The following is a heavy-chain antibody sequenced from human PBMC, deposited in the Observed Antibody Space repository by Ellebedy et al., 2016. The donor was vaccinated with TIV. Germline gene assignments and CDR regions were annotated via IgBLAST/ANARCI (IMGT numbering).Heavy chain of an antibody. D-gene: IGHD6-13*01. CDR1: GYTFSSYG. V-gene: IGHV1-18*01. CDR2: ISAYNGNT. Sequence: AASVKVSCKASGYTFSSYGISWVRQAPGQGLEWMGWISAYNGNTNYAQTLQGRVTMTTDTSTSTAYMELRSLRSDDTAVYYCAREEGIAAAGAGGCMDVWGQGTTVTVSS. J-gene: IGHJ6*02. CDR3: AREEGIAAAGAGGCMDV.